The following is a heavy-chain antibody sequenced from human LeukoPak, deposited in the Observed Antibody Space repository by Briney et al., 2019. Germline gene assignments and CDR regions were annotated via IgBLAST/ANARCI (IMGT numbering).Heavy chain of an antibody. D-gene: IGHD1-26*01. Sequence: PGGSLRLSCAASGFTFSSYAMHWVRQAPGKGLEWVAVISYDGSNKYYADSVKGRFTISRDNSKNTLYLQMNSLRAEDTAVYYCARADPVGATKYDGMDVWGQGTTVTVSS. CDR3: ARADPVGATKYDGMDV. CDR1: GFTFSSYA. CDR2: ISYDGSNK. J-gene: IGHJ6*02. V-gene: IGHV3-30*01.